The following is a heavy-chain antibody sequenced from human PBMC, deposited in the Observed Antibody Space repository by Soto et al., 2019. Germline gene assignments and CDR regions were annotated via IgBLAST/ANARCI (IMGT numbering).Heavy chain of an antibody. D-gene: IGHD2-15*01. CDR1: GYTFTSYG. V-gene: IGHV1-18*01. CDR2: ISAYNGNT. J-gene: IGHJ5*02. Sequence: ASVKVSCKASGYTFTSYGISWVRQAPGQGLEWMGWISAYNGNTNYAQKLQGRVTMTTDTSTSTAYMELRSLRSDDTAVYYCAIRTWSSGGSCPVFDPWGQGTLVTVSS. CDR3: AIRTWSSGGSCPVFDP.